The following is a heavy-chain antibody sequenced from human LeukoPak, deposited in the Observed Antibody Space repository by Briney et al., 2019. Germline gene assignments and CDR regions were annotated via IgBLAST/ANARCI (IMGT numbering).Heavy chain of an antibody. CDR3: ATQGYSYDYYFDY. CDR1: GYTLTELS. V-gene: IGHV1-24*01. J-gene: IGHJ4*02. D-gene: IGHD5-18*01. Sequence: ASLKLSCKVSGYTLTELSMNWVRQAPGKGLEWIGGFDPEDGETIYAQKFQGRVTMTEDTSTDTAYMELSSLRSEDTAVYYCATQGYSYDYYFDYWGQGTLVTVSS. CDR2: FDPEDGET.